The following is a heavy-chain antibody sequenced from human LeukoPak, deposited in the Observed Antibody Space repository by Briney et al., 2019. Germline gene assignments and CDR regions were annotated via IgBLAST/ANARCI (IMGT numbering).Heavy chain of an antibody. J-gene: IGHJ3*02. CDR2: ISSSSSYT. D-gene: IGHD1-26*01. Sequence: GGSLRLSCAASGFTFYNAWMNWVRQAPGKGLEWVSYISSSSSYTNYADSVRGRFTISRDNANNTLCLQMNSLRAEDTAVYYCVRGTGYSVLDIWGQGKMVTVSS. CDR1: GFTFYNAW. CDR3: VRGTGYSVLDI. V-gene: IGHV3-11*06.